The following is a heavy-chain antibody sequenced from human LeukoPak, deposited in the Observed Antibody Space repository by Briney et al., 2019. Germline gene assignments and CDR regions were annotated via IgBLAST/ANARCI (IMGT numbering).Heavy chain of an antibody. CDR3: ARGEPYSSGGPAEIRYNWFYP. CDR1: GYTFTSYD. D-gene: IGHD6-19*01. J-gene: IGHJ5*02. V-gene: IGHV1-8*01. CDR2: MNPNSGNT. Sequence: ASVKVSCKASGYTFTSYDINWVRQAPGQGLEWMGWMNPNSGNTGYAQKFQGRVTMTRNTSISTAYMELSSLRSEDTAVYYCARGEPYSSGGPAEIRYNWFYPWGQGTLVTVSS.